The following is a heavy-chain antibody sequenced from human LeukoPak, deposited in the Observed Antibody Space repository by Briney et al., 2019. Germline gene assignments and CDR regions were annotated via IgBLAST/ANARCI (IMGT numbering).Heavy chain of an antibody. CDR3: ARVPVGQYSYDS. CDR1: GFTFSSYA. Sequence: GGSLRLSCAASGFTFSSYAMSWVRQAPGKGLEWVSAISGSGGSTYYAGSVKGRFTISRDNAKNTLYLQMNTLRAEDTAVYYCARVPVGQYSYDSWGQGSLVTVSS. CDR2: ISGSGGST. D-gene: IGHD5-18*01. V-gene: IGHV3-23*01. J-gene: IGHJ5*02.